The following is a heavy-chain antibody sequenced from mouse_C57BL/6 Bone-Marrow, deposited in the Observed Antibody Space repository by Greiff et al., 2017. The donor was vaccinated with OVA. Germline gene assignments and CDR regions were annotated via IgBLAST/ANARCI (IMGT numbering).Heavy chain of an antibody. Sequence: EVHLVESGGGLVQPKGSLKLSCAASGFTFNTYAMHWVRQAPGKGLEWVARIRSKSSNYATYYADSVKDRFTISRDDSQSMLYLQMNNLKTEDTAMYYCVRDGDYGDPPYFDVWGTGTTVTVSS. CDR3: VRDGDYGDPPYFDV. CDR2: IRSKSSNYAT. D-gene: IGHD2-4*01. CDR1: GFTFNTYA. V-gene: IGHV10-3*01. J-gene: IGHJ1*03.